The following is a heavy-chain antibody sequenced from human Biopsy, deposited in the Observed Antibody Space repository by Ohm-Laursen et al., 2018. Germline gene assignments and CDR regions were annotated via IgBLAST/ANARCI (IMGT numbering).Heavy chain of an antibody. V-gene: IGHV1-69*04. CDR3: ARGGSGSGYYGMDV. Sequence: SSVKVSCKASGDTFSRSAFFWVRQAPGQGLMYLGRIIPIVGITNHAQTFQGRITLTADKSTFMVYMELSRLRSDDTAIYYCARGGSGSGYYGMDVWGQGATASVSS. CDR1: GDTFSRSA. D-gene: IGHD3-10*01. CDR2: IIPIVGIT. J-gene: IGHJ6*02.